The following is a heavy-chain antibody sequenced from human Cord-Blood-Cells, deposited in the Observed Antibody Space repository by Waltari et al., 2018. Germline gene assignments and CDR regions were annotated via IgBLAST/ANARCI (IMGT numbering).Heavy chain of an antibody. V-gene: IGHV3-53*02. CDR2: SYSGGST. CDR3: ATQYSSSYYFDY. Sequence: EVELVETGGGLVQPGGSLRLSCAASGFTVSSNCMRWVRRAPGKGREWVSVSYSGGSTYYADSVKGRFTISRDNSNSTLYLQMNSLRSEDTAVYYCATQYSSSYYFDYWGQGTLVTVSS. CDR1: GFTVSSNC. J-gene: IGHJ4*02. D-gene: IGHD6-6*01.